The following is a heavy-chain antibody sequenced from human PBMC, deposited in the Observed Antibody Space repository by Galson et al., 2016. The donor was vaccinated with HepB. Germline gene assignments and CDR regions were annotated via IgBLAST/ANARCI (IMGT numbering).Heavy chain of an antibody. V-gene: IGHV4-61*01. CDR1: GDSVSSGRCY. D-gene: IGHD1-26*01. CDR2: IYHSGST. CDR3: ASVWVGATTGLEYLDH. J-gene: IGHJ4*02. Sequence: SETLSLTCTVSGDSVSSGRCYWSWIRQPPGKGLEWIGYIYHSGSTNYNPSLKSRVTISVDTSKNQFSLKLKSVTAADTAVYYCASVWVGATTGLEYLDHWGQGTLVTVSS.